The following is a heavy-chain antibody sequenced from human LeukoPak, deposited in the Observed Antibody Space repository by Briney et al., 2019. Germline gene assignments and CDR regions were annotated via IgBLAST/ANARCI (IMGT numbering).Heavy chain of an antibody. CDR1: GGSISSYD. Sequence: KPSETLSLTCTVSGGSISSYDWSWIRQPPGKGLEWIAYIYSSGSTNYNPSLKSRVTRSVDTSKNQFSLKLSSVTAADSAVYYCARLNYGRRDYYYYYYMDVWGEGTAVTVSS. CDR3: ARLNYGRRDYYYYYYMDV. D-gene: IGHD3-10*01. CDR2: IYSSGST. V-gene: IGHV4-4*09. J-gene: IGHJ6*03.